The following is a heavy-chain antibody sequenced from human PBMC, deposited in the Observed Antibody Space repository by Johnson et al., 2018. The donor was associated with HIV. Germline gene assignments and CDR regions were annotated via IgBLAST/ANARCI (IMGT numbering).Heavy chain of an antibody. CDR1: GFTFSTYG. CDR2: ISYDGSYK. D-gene: IGHD3-10*01. CDR3: ARAPEVRGVDAFDV. J-gene: IGHJ3*01. Sequence: QVQLVESGGGVVQPGRSLRLSCAASGFTFSTYGMHWVRQAPGKGLGWVAFISYDGSYKYYADSVKGRFTISRDNSKNTLYLQMNSLRAEDTAVYYCARAPEVRGVDAFDVWGQGTVVTVSS. V-gene: IGHV3-30*03.